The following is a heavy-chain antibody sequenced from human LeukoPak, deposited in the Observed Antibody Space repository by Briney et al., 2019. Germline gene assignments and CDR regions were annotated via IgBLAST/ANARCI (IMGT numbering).Heavy chain of an antibody. V-gene: IGHV5-51*01. CDR3: ARLVDTSMARFDY. CDR2: IYPGDSDT. J-gene: IGHJ4*02. CDR1: GYXFTNYW. D-gene: IGHD5-18*01. Sequence: GESLKISCNGSGYXFTNYWIGWVRQMPGKGLEWMGTIYPGDSDTRYSPSFQGQVTISADKSISTAYLQWSSLKASDTAMYYCARLVDTSMARFDYWGQGTPVTVSS.